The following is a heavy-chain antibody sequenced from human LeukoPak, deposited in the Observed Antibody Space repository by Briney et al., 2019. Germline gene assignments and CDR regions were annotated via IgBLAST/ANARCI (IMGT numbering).Heavy chain of an antibody. CDR3: ASRPRSPYSYSRNGVDY. V-gene: IGHV1-24*01. Sequence: ASVKVSCKVSGYTLTELSMHWVRQAPGKGLEWMGGFDSEDGETIYAQKFQGRVTMTEDTSTDTAYMELSSLRSEDTAVYYCASRPRSPYSYSRNGVDYWGQGTLVTVSS. J-gene: IGHJ4*02. CDR2: FDSEDGET. CDR1: GYTLTELS. D-gene: IGHD5-18*01.